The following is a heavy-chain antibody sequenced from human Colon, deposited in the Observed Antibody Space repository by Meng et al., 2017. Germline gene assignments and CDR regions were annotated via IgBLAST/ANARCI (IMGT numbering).Heavy chain of an antibody. V-gene: IGHV4-4*02. Sequence: QVPLQGSGPGLVKPSGTLALTCAGSGASISGDNWWSWVRQTPGKGLEWLGEIFHSGTSNYNPSLKSRVTISVDKSKNQFSLRLSSVTAADTAVYYCARRNSNNWFDPWGQGILVTVSS. J-gene: IGHJ5*02. CDR3: ARRNSNNWFDP. CDR1: GASISGDNW. CDR2: IFHSGTS. D-gene: IGHD2/OR15-2a*01.